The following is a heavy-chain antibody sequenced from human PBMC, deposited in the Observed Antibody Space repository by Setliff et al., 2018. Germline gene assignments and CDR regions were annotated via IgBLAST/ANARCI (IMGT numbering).Heavy chain of an antibody. D-gene: IGHD6-19*01. V-gene: IGHV4-34*01. CDR2: INHSGST. CDR3: ARGRAGHSGH. CDR1: GGSFSDYY. J-gene: IGHJ4*02. Sequence: SETLCLTCGASGGSFSDYYWSWIRQTPGKGLEWIGEINHSGSTKCNPSLKSRVTLSVDTPKNQFSLELTSVTAADAAVYYCARGRAGHSGHWGQGTLVTVSS.